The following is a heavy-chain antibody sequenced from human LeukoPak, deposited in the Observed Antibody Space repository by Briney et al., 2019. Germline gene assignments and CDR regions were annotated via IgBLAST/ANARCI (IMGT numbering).Heavy chain of an antibody. CDR1: GFAFSSYS. J-gene: IGHJ1*01. CDR3: ARGQGPPRLAAAGPFQH. Sequence: PGGSLRLSCAASGFAFSSYSMNWVRQAPGKGLEWVSSISSSSSYTYYADSVKGRFTISRDNAKNSLYLQMNSLRAEDTAVYYCARGQGPPRLAAAGPFQHWGQGTLVTVSS. CDR2: ISSSSSYT. V-gene: IGHV3-21*01. D-gene: IGHD6-13*01.